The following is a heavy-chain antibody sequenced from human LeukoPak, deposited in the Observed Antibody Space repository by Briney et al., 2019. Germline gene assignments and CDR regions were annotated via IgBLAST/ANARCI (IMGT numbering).Heavy chain of an antibody. Sequence: ASVKVSCKASGYTFTSYYMHWVRQAPGQGLEWMGIINPSGGSTSYAQKFQGRVTMTRDTSISTVYMELSRLRSDDTAVYYCARDKSGSSGWYSYFDYWGQGTLVTVSS. CDR1: GYTFTSYY. V-gene: IGHV1-46*01. CDR2: INPSGGST. D-gene: IGHD6-19*01. J-gene: IGHJ4*02. CDR3: ARDKSGSSGWYSYFDY.